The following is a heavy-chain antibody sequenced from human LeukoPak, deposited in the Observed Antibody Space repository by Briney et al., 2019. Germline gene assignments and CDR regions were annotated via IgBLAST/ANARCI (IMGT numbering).Heavy chain of an antibody. CDR3: AKDFGVARTGD. D-gene: IGHD3-3*01. V-gene: IGHV3-53*01. Sequence: GGSLRLSCAASGFTFSSYSMSWVRQAPGKGLEWVSVIYSGGSTYYADSVRGRFTISRDNSKNTLYLQMNSLRAEDTAVYYCAKDFGVARTGDWGQGTLVTVSS. J-gene: IGHJ4*02. CDR2: IYSGGST. CDR1: GFTFSSYS.